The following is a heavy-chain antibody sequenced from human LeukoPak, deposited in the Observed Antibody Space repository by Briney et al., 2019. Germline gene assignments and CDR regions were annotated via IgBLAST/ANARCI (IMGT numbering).Heavy chain of an antibody. J-gene: IGHJ6*02. CDR3: ARDQIIVVVPAATGAYYYYYGMDV. CDR1: GYTFSSHA. CDR2: ISAYNGNT. D-gene: IGHD2-2*01. V-gene: IGHV1-18*01. Sequence: GASVKVSCKASGYTFSSHAFSWVRQAPGQGLEWMGWISAYNGNTNYAQKLQGRVTMTTDTSTSTAYMELRSLRSDDTAVYYCARDQIIVVVPAATGAYYYYYGMDVWGQGTTVTVSS.